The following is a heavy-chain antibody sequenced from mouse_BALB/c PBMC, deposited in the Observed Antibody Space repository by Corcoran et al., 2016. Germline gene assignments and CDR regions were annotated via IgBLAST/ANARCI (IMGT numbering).Heavy chain of an antibody. CDR1: GYTFTNYG. V-gene: IGHV9-3-1*01. CDR3: AREPYDMDY. J-gene: IGHJ4*01. Sequence: QIQLVQSGPELKKPGETVKISCKASGYTFTNYGMYWVKQAPGKGLKWMGWINTYTGEPTYADDFKGRFAFSLETSASTAYLQINNLKNEDTATYFCAREPYDMDYWGQGTSVTVSS. CDR2: INTYTGEP.